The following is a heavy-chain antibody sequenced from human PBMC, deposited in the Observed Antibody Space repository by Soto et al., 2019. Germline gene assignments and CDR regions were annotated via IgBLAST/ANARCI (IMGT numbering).Heavy chain of an antibody. D-gene: IGHD2-15*01. V-gene: IGHV1-2*02. CDR2: MNPKSGGA. CDR1: GYTFTDYY. Sequence: ASVKVSCKTSGYTFTDYYTHWVRQAPGQGLEWMGWMNPKSGGAYFAQKFQGRVTLTRDTSIGTAYIEVNSLTSDDTAVYFCTRENIENSDTLYDAFDIWGQRTTVTVSS. CDR3: TRENIENSDTLYDAFDI. J-gene: IGHJ3*02.